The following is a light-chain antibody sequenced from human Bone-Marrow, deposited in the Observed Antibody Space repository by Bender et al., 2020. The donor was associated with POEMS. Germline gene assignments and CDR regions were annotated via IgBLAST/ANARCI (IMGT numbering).Light chain of an antibody. V-gene: IGLV2-8*01. CDR2: EVS. CDR1: SSDVGAYNY. J-gene: IGLJ2*01. CDR3: TSYAGSDTPVL. Sequence: QSALTQPASVSGSPGRSITISCTGTSSDVGAYNYVSWYQQSPGKAPKLMIYEVSNRPSGVPERFSGSRSGNTASLTVSGLQAEDEADYYCTSYAGSDTPVLFGGGTKLTVL.